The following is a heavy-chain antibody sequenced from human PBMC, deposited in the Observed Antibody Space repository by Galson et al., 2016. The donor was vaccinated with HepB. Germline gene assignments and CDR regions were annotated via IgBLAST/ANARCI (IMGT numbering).Heavy chain of an antibody. Sequence: ETLSLTCAVSGGSISSSNWWSWVRQPPGKGPEWIGEIYHSGSTNYNPSLKSRVTMSVDKSKNQFSLKLSSVTAADTAVYHCARVFWSGFYRGWFDPWGQGTLVTVSS. CDR3: ARVFWSGFYRGWFDP. D-gene: IGHD3-3*01. CDR2: IYHSGST. J-gene: IGHJ5*02. V-gene: IGHV4-4*02. CDR1: GGSISSSNW.